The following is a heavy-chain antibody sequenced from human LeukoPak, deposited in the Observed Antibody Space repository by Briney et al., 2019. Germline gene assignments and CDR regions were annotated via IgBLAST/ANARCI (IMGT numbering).Heavy chain of an antibody. J-gene: IGHJ4*02. D-gene: IGHD3-22*01. CDR1: GFTFSSYS. Sequence: GGSLRLSCAASGFTFSSYSMNWVRQAPGKGLEWVSSISSSSSYIYYADSVKGRFTISRDNAKNSLHLQMNSLRAEDTAVYYCARDAYDSSGLDYWGQGTLVTVSS. CDR3: ARDAYDSSGLDY. CDR2: ISSSSSYI. V-gene: IGHV3-21*01.